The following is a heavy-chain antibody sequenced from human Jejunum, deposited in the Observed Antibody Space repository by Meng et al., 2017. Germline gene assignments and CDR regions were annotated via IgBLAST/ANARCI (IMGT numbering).Heavy chain of an antibody. J-gene: IGHJ4*02. CDR1: GGSINVF. V-gene: IGHV4-39*01. CDR2: MYYTGTA. CDR3: ARHCGYRSGCHQYFDY. Sequence: QLQLQGSGPGLVKPSETLSLTCSVSGGSINVFWGWIRQSPGKGLEWIGTMYYTGTAYYNPSLKSRVTISVDTSENQSSLKLSSVTAADTAVYHCARHCGYRSGCHQYFDYWGQGILVTVSS. D-gene: IGHD6-19*01.